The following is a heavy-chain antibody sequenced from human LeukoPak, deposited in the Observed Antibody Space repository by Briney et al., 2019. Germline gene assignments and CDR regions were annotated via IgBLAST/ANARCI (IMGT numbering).Heavy chain of an antibody. D-gene: IGHD3-16*01. CDR3: ARDDGPGWGFFDY. J-gene: IGHJ4*02. V-gene: IGHV3-21*01. CDR1: GFTFSSYS. Sequence: PGGSLRLSCAASGFTFSSYSMNWVRQAPGKGLEWVSSISSSSSYIYYADSVKGRFTISRDNAKNSLYLQMNSLRAEDTAVYYCARDDGPGWGFFDYWGQGTLVTVSS. CDR2: ISSSSSYI.